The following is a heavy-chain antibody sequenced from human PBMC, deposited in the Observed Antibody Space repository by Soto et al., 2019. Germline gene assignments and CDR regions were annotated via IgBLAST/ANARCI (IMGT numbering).Heavy chain of an antibody. Sequence: PGGSLRLSCAASGFSFGDYAMSWVRQAPGKGLEWVSGISGTGSRTSYADSVRGRFTISRDNVNNTLSLQMDSPRAEDTAVYYCARGGRYTYGYGDYSYGMDVWGQGTTVTVSS. CDR2: ISGTGSRT. CDR1: GFSFGDYA. V-gene: IGHV3-23*01. J-gene: IGHJ6*02. CDR3: ARGGRYTYGYGDYSYGMDV. D-gene: IGHD5-18*01.